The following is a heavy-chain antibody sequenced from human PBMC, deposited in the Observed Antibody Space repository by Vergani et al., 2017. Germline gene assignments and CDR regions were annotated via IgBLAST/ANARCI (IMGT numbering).Heavy chain of an antibody. V-gene: IGHV3-30*03. J-gene: IGHJ1*01. CDR2: ISYDETQK. CDR3: ATKSCGTPGCQIGYFRE. Sequence: QVHLVESGGGVVQPGRSLRLSCVVSGFTSSYYGMHWVREAPGKGLEWVAVISYDETQKYYADSVKGRFTTSRDNSKSTLYLQMNSLRTEDTAVYYCATKSCGTPGCQIGYFREWGQGTLVTVSS. CDR1: GFTSSYYG. D-gene: IGHD1-1*01.